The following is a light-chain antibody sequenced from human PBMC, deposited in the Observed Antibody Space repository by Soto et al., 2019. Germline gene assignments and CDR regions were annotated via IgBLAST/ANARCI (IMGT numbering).Light chain of an antibody. CDR2: EVN. J-gene: IGLJ2*01. CDR1: SNDVGGYNF. CDR3: SSYAGSHNNV. V-gene: IGLV2-8*01. Sequence: QSALTQPPSASGSPGQSVTISCTGTSNDVGGYNFVSWYQQHPGKAPKLMIYEVNKRPSGVPDRFSGSKSGNTASLTVSGLQAEDEADYYCSSYAGSHNNVFGGGTKLTVL.